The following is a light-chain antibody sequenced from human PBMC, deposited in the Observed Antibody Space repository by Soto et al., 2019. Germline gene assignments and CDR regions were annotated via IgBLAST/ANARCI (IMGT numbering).Light chain of an antibody. J-gene: IGKJ3*01. V-gene: IGKV1-39*01. Sequence: IQMTQSPSSLSASIGDTVTITCRASQTIDRYLNWFQQKSGQAPKLLMNDASTLRSGVPSRFSASGSGTDFTLTISSLQPEDYATYYCQQSYNAPLNFGPGTKVDIK. CDR1: QTIDRY. CDR3: QQSYNAPLN. CDR2: DAS.